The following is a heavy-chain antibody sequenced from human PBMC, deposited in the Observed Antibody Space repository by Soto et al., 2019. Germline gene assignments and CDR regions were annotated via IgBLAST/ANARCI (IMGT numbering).Heavy chain of an antibody. Sequence: QVQLVESGGGVVQPGTSLRLSCVGSGFTFRSYVIHWVRQAPGKGLEWVALTSYDGSNNFDGDSVKGRFNISRDNSRNTVELQMDSLRLEDTAMYYCARWGTTGGLDVWGQGTLVSVSS. CDR1: GFTFRSYV. D-gene: IGHD3-16*01. V-gene: IGHV3-33*05. CDR2: TSYDGSNN. J-gene: IGHJ4*02. CDR3: ARWGTTGGLDV.